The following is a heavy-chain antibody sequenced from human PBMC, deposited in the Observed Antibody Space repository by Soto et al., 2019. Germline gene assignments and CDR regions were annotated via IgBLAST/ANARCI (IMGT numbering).Heavy chain of an antibody. J-gene: IGHJ4*02. Sequence: ASVKVSCKSSGYSFTGYFIQWVRQAPGQGLEWMGWINPNGDVTTYSQNFQGRVTMTRDTSISTVYMGLSRLRSDDTAVYYCARVERIAVAGIRFWGQGTLVTVSS. V-gene: IGHV1-2*02. CDR1: GYSFTGYF. CDR2: INPNGDVT. CDR3: ARVERIAVAGIRF. D-gene: IGHD6-19*01.